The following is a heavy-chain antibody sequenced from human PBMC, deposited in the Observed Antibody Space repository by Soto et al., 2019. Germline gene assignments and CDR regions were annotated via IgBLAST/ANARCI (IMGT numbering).Heavy chain of an antibody. J-gene: IGHJ6*02. CDR2: IDPSDSYT. V-gene: IGHV5-10-1*01. CDR1: GYSFTSYW. D-gene: IGHD3-10*01. CDR3: AGLPPVVRGGYYYCGMAV. Sequence: EVQLVQSGAEVKKPGESLRISCKGSGYSFTSYWIIWVRQMPGKGREWMGRIDPSDSYTNYSPSFQGHVPISADKSISTACLPWTSLKASDTAMYSCAGLPPVVRGGYYYCGMAVWGLGTTVTVSS.